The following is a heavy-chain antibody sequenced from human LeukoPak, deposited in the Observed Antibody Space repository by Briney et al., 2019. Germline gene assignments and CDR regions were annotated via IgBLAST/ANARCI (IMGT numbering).Heavy chain of an antibody. V-gene: IGHV1-8*01. CDR3: ARGRGGPPSGYCSSTSCYYSQDWFDP. D-gene: IGHD2-2*03. CDR2: MNPNSGNT. J-gene: IGHJ5*02. CDR1: GYTSTSYD. Sequence: RASVKVSCKASGYTSTSYDINWVRQATGQGLEWMGWMNPNSGNTGYAQKFQGRVTMTRNTSISTAYTELSSLRSEDTAVYYCARGRGGPPSGYCSSTSCYYSQDWFDPWGQGTLVTVSP.